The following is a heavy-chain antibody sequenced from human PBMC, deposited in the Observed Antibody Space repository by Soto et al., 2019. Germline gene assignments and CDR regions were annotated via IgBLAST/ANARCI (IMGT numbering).Heavy chain of an antibody. Sequence: QLQLQESGPGLVKPSETLSLTCTVSGGSISSSSYYWGWIRQPPGKGLEWIGSIYYSGSTYYNPSLKRRVTISVDTSKTQCSRKLSSVTAADTAVYYCARLYTDAFDIWGQGTMVTVSS. CDR2: IYYSGST. CDR1: GGSISSSSYY. J-gene: IGHJ3*02. CDR3: ARLYTDAFDI. V-gene: IGHV4-39*01. D-gene: IGHD2-2*02.